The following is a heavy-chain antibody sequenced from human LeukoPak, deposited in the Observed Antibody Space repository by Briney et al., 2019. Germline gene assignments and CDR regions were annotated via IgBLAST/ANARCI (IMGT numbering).Heavy chain of an antibody. CDR1: GGSFSGYY. D-gene: IGHD3-3*01. CDR2: INHSGST. CDR3: ARGGSYYDFWSGYYSNWFDP. Sequence: SETLSLTCAVYGGSFSGYYWSWIRQPPGKGLEWIGEINHSGSTNYNPSLKSRVTISVDTSKNQFSLKLSSVTAADTAVYYCARGGSYYDFWSGYYSNWFDPWGQGTLVTVSS. V-gene: IGHV4-34*01. J-gene: IGHJ5*02.